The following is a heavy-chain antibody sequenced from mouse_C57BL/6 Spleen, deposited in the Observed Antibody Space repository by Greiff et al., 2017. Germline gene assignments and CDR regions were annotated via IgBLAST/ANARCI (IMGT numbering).Heavy chain of an antibody. CDR2: IYPRDGST. D-gene: IGHD1-2*01. J-gene: IGHJ1*03. CDR3: ARIILRRSSWYFDV. Sequence: VKVVESDAELVKPGASVKISCKVSGYTFTDHTIHWMKQRPEQGLEWIGYIYPRDGSTKYNEKFKGKATLTADKSSSTAYMQLNSLTSEDSAVYFCARIILRRSSWYFDVWGTGTTVTVSS. V-gene: IGHV1-78*01. CDR1: GYTFTDHT.